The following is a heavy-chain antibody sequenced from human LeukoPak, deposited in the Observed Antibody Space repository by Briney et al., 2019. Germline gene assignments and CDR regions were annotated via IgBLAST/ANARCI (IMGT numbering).Heavy chain of an antibody. V-gene: IGHV3-7*03. Sequence: PGGSLRLSCAASGFTFSSYGMHWVRQAPGKGLEWVANIKQDGSEKYYVDSVKGRFTISRDNAKNSLYLQMNSLRAEDTAVYYCARDGLELPAAFDYWGQGTLVTVSS. CDR3: ARDGLELPAAFDY. J-gene: IGHJ4*02. CDR1: GFTFSSYG. D-gene: IGHD1-7*01. CDR2: IKQDGSEK.